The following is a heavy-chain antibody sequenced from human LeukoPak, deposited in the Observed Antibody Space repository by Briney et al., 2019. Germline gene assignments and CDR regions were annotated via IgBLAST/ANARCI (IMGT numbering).Heavy chain of an antibody. CDR1: GFMFSNFW. CDR3: ARGDGGFDY. J-gene: IGHJ4*02. CDR2: TNNDGTTK. V-gene: IGHV3-74*03. Sequence: GGSLRLSCAASGFMFSNFWMHWVRQAPGKGLEWVSFTNNDGTTKEYADSVKGRFTISRDNTRNTVDLQMNGLSAGDTAVYYCARGDGGFDYWGQGSLVTVSS. D-gene: IGHD5-24*01.